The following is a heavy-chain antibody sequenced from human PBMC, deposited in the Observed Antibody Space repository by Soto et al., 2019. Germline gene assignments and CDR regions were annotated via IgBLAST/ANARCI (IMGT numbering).Heavy chain of an antibody. CDR2: INHSGST. CDR1: GGSFSGYY. Sequence: QVQLQQWGAGLLKPSETLSLTCAVYGGSFSGYYWSWIRQPPGKGLEWIGEINHSGSTNYNPSLKSRVTISVDTSKNQFSLKLSSVTAADTAVYYCARGGITMVRGRFDYWGQGTLVTVSS. D-gene: IGHD3-10*01. V-gene: IGHV4-34*01. J-gene: IGHJ4*02. CDR3: ARGGITMVRGRFDY.